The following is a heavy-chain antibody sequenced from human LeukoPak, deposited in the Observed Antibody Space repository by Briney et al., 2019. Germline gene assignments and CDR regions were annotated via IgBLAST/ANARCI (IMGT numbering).Heavy chain of an antibody. CDR1: GFTFSSYA. Sequence: LRLSCAASGFTFSSYAMHWVRQAPGKGLEWVAVISYDGSNKYYADSVKGRFTISRDNSKNTLYLQMNSLRAEDTAVYYCARRKYYDFWSGYLLYFDYWGQGTLVTVSS. D-gene: IGHD3-3*01. CDR2: ISYDGSNK. J-gene: IGHJ4*02. CDR3: ARRKYYDFWSGYLLYFDY. V-gene: IGHV3-30-3*01.